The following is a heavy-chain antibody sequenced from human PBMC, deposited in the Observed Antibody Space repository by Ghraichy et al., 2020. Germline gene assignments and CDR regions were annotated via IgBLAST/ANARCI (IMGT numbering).Heavy chain of an antibody. J-gene: IGHJ4*02. CDR2: IRYAGSNK. CDR1: GFTFSSYA. D-gene: IGHD3-10*01. V-gene: IGHV3-30*02. CDR3: AKDSAWITMVRGHGPSFDY. Sequence: GGSLRLSCAASGFTFSSYAMHWVRQAPGKGLEWVAFIRYAGSNKYYADSVKGRFTISRDNSKNTLYLQMNSLRAEDTAVYYCAKDSAWITMVRGHGPSFDYWGQGTLVTVST.